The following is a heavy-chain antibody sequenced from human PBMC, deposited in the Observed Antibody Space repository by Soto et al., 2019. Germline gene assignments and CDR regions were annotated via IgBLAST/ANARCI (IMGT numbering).Heavy chain of an antibody. CDR1: GVSISGHY. Sequence: PSETLSLTCTVSGVSISGHYWNWIRQPPGKGLEWIGYIHSIGSTNYNPSLKSRVTMSVDTSNNEFSLKLSSVTAADTAVYYCARNYGYNSGWFPFDYWRQRTLVTVPS. CDR2: IHSIGST. D-gene: IGHD6-19*01. V-gene: IGHV4-59*11. CDR3: ARNYGYNSGWFPFDY. J-gene: IGHJ4*02.